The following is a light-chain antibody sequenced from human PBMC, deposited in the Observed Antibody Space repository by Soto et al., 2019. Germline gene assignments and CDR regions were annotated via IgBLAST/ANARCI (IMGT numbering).Light chain of an antibody. J-gene: IGKJ5*01. Sequence: EIVLTQSPDTLSVSPGKRVILSCRASQSVSSNLAWYQQKPGQAPRLLIYGASTRATGIPARFSGSGSGTEFTLTISSLEPEDFAVYYCQQRSKWPITFGQGTRLEI. CDR2: GAS. CDR1: QSVSSN. V-gene: IGKV3-11*01. CDR3: QQRSKWPIT.